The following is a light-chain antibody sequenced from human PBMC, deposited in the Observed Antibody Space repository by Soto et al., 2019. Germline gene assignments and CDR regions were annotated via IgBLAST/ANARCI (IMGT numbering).Light chain of an antibody. CDR1: QSVSSY. Sequence: EIVLIQSPATLSLSPGERATLSCRASQSVSSYLAWYQQKPGQAPRLLIYDASNRATGIPARFSGSGSGTDFTLTISSLEPEDFAVDYCQQRSNWPPMLTFGGGTKVDIK. V-gene: IGKV3-11*01. J-gene: IGKJ4*01. CDR2: DAS. CDR3: QQRSNWPPMLT.